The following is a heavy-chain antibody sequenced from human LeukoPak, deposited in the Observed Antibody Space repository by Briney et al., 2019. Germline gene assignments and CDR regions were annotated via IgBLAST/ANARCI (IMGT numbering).Heavy chain of an antibody. CDR1: GYTFTGCY. D-gene: IGHD2-15*01. Sequence: ASVKVSCKASGYTFTGCYMHWVRQAPGQGLEWMGRINPNSGGTNYAQKFQGRVTMTRDTSISTAYMELSRLRSDDTAVYYFARVGCSGGSCAYYWFDPWGQGTLVTVSS. J-gene: IGHJ5*02. CDR3: ARVGCSGGSCAYYWFDP. V-gene: IGHV1-2*06. CDR2: INPNSGGT.